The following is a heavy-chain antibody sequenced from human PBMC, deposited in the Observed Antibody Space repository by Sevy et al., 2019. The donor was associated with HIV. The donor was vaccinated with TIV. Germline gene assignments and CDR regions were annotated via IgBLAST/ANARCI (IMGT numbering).Heavy chain of an antibody. CDR3: ARDRGEILSSAFDY. CDR1: GFSFSDYR. CDR2: ISYDGRNNK. V-gene: IGHV3-30*03. J-gene: IGHJ4*02. D-gene: IGHD3-16*01. Sequence: GGSLRLSCAVSGFSFSDYRMHWVRQAPGKGLEWVAVISYDGRNNKYNADSVKGRFTISRDNSKNTLYLQMNSLRAEDTAIYYCARDRGEILSSAFDYWGQGTLVTVSS.